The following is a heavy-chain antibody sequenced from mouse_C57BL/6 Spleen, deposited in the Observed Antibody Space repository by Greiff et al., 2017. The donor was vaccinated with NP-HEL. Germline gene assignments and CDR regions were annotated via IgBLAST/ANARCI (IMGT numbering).Heavy chain of an antibody. V-gene: IGHV1-15*01. CDR3: TRNGNYRWYFDV. CDR1: GYTFTDYE. CDR2: IDPETGGT. J-gene: IGHJ1*03. D-gene: IGHD2-1*01. Sequence: QVQLQQSGAELVRPGASVTLSCKASGYTFTDYEMHWVKQTPVHGLEWIGAIDPETGGTAYNQKFKGKAILTADKSSSTAYMELRSLTSEDSAVYYCTRNGNYRWYFDVWGTGTTVTVSS.